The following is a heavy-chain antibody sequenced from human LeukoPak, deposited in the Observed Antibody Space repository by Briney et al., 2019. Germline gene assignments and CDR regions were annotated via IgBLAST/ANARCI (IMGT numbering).Heavy chain of an antibody. D-gene: IGHD6-19*01. CDR3: AKDPQRAVSPSYYYMDV. CDR2: IRYDGSNK. CDR1: GFTFSSYG. V-gene: IGHV3-30*02. J-gene: IGHJ6*03. Sequence: GGSXRLSCAASGFTFSSYGMHWVRQAPGKGLEWVAFIRYDGSNKYYADYVKGRFTISRDNSKNTLYLQMNSLRAEDTAVYYCAKDPQRAVSPSYYYMDVWGKGTTVTVSS.